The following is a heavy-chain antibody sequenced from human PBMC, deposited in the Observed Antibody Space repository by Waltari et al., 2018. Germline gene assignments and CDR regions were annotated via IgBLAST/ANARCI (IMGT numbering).Heavy chain of an antibody. CDR1: GYSISSGYY. J-gene: IGHJ4*02. V-gene: IGHV4-38-2*01. Sequence: QVQLQESGPGLVKPSETLSLPCAVSGYSISSGYYWGWIRQPPGKGLEWIGNIYHSGSTYYNPSLKSRVTISVDTSKNQFSLKLSSVTAADTAVYYCARHVYTTLDYWGQGTLVTVSS. CDR2: IYHSGST. D-gene: IGHD3-16*01. CDR3: ARHVYTTLDY.